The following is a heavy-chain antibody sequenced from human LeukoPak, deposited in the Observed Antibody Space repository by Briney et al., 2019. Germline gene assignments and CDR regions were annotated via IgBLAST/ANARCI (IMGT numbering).Heavy chain of an antibody. Sequence: GESLKISCKGSGYSFNSYWIGWVRQTPGKGLEWMGITFPGDSDTRYSPSFEGQVTISADRSTSTAFLQWSSLKASDTAIYYCARSFYEDRSGYENWFDPWGQGTLVTVSS. CDR3: ARSFYEDRSGYENWFDP. D-gene: IGHD3-22*01. CDR2: TFPGDSDT. V-gene: IGHV5-51*01. CDR1: GYSFNSYW. J-gene: IGHJ5*01.